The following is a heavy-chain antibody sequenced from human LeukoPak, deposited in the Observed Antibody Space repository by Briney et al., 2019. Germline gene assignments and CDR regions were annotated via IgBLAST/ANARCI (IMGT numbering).Heavy chain of an antibody. D-gene: IGHD5-18*01. Sequence: GGSLRLSCAASGFTFSSYSMNWVRQAPGKGLEWVAVMSYDGSNKYYADSVKGRFTISRDNSKNTLYLQMNSLRAEDTAVYYCARDLLMFEYSYGSFDYWGQGTLVTVSS. CDR3: ARDLLMFEYSYGSFDY. CDR1: GFTFSSYS. CDR2: MSYDGSNK. V-gene: IGHV3-30*03. J-gene: IGHJ4*02.